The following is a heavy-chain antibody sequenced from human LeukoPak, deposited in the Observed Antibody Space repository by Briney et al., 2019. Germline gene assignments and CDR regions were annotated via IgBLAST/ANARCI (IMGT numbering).Heavy chain of an antibody. V-gene: IGHV3-7*04. J-gene: IGHJ4*02. D-gene: IGHD2-8*01. CDR2: IKQDGSEH. Sequence: GGSLRLSCAASGFTFSSYWMSWVRQAPGKGLEWVANIKQDGSEHYYVDSVKGRFTISRDNAKNSLYLQMNSLGAEDTAVYYCARDAYTNTRRYDHWGQGTLVTVSS. CDR3: ARDAYTNTRRYDH. CDR1: GFTFSSYW.